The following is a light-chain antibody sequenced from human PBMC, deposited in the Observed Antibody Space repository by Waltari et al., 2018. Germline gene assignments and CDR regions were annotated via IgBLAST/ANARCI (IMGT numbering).Light chain of an antibody. V-gene: IGLV1-44*01. Sequence: QSVLTQPPSASGTPGQRVTISCSGSRSNIGNNSGNWYQQLPRTAPKLLMYNTNQRPSGVPDRFSGSRSGTSASLAISGLQSEDEGDYYCSSWDDSLNGPAFGGGTKVTVL. CDR3: SSWDDSLNGPA. CDR1: RSNIGNNS. CDR2: NTN. J-gene: IGLJ3*02.